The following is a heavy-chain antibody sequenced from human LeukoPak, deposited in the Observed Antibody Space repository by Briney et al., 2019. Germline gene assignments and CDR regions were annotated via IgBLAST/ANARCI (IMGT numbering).Heavy chain of an antibody. CDR1: GFIFTSNG. D-gene: IGHD5-18*01. CDR2: ISYDGSKK. CDR3: AKGDSRGNAHLDY. J-gene: IGHJ4*02. V-gene: IGHV3-30*05. Sequence: PGRSLRLSCAASGFIFTSNGMHWVRQPPGKGLEWVAMISYDGSKKFYADSVKGRFTISRDDSTNTLSLQMNNLRAEGTAVYFCAKGDSRGNAHLDYWGRRILVTVSS.